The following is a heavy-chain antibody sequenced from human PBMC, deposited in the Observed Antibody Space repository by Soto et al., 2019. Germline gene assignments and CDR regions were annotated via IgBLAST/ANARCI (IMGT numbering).Heavy chain of an antibody. Sequence: QVQLVQSGAEVKKPGASVKVSCKASGYTFTSYDINWVRQATGQGLEYLGWMNPNSGNTGYVQKFQGRVTMTRATSXXTAYMDLSSLRSEATAVYFCARAVKYCAYSRWFDPWGQGTLVTVSS. D-gene: IGHD2-15*01. J-gene: IGHJ5*02. CDR2: MNPNSGNT. V-gene: IGHV1-8*01. CDR3: ARAVKYCAYSRWFDP. CDR1: GYTFTSYD.